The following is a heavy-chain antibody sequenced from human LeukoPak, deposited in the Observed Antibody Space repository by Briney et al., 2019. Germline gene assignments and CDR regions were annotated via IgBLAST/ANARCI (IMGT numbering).Heavy chain of an antibody. D-gene: IGHD3-10*01. CDR2: ISQHNGNT. CDR3: ARHYLGSGSEDY. V-gene: IGHV1-18*01. J-gene: IGHJ4*02. Sequence: GASVKVSCKASGYTFTSYGISWVRQAPGQGLEWMGWISQHNGNTKYVEKIQGRVTMTIDTASTTAYMELRSLRSDDTAVYYCARHYLGSGSEDYWGQGALVTVSS. CDR1: GYTFTSYG.